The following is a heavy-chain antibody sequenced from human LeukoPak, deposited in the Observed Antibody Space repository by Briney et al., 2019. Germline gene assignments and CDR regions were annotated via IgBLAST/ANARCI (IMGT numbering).Heavy chain of an antibody. V-gene: IGHV1-24*01. CDR2: FDPEDGET. CDR1: GYTLTELS. D-gene: IGHD1-1*01. CDR3: ATVRSYNWNGGGWFDP. Sequence: ASVKVSCEVSGYTLTELSMHWVRQAPGKGLEWMGGFDPEDGETIYAQKFQGRVTMTEDTSTDTAYMEPSSLRSEDTAVYYCATVRSYNWNGGGWFDPWGQGTLVTVSS. J-gene: IGHJ5*02.